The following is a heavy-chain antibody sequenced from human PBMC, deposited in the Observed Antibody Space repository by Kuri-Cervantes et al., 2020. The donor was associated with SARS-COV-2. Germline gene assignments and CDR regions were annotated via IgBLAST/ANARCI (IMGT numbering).Heavy chain of an antibody. CDR1: GGSISSFY. CDR2: INHSGSA. Sequence: GSLRPSCTVSGGSISSFYWSWIRQPPGKGLEWIGEINHSGSANYNPSLKSRVTISVDMSKNQSSLKLSSVTAADTGVYYCARASTTIYGVLIALFSSNAFGIWGQGTMVTVSS. D-gene: IGHD3-3*01. CDR3: ARASTTIYGVLIALFSSNAFGI. V-gene: IGHV4-34*01. J-gene: IGHJ3*02.